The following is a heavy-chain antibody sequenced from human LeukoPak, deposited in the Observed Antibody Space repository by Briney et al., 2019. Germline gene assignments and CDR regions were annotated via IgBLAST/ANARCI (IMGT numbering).Heavy chain of an antibody. CDR1: GYSFTSYW. CDR3: ASTDGGSSGWNYFDY. CDR2: IYPGDSDT. J-gene: IGHJ4*02. V-gene: IGHV5-51*01. Sequence: GESLKISCKGSGYSFTSYWIGWVRQMPGKGLEWMGIIYPGDSDTRYSPSFQGQVTISADKSISTAYLQWSSLKASDTAMYYCASTDGGSSGWNYFDYWGQGTLVTVSS. D-gene: IGHD6-19*01.